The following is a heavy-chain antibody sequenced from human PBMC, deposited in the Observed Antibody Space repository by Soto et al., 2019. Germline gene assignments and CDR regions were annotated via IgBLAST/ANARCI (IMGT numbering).Heavy chain of an antibody. J-gene: IGHJ4*02. CDR3: AKGYGYYFDS. V-gene: IGHV3-7*03. CDR2: IKHDGSET. Sequence: GGSLRLSCAASGFSFRNYWMSWVRQAPGKGLEWVLSIKHDGSETYSVDSVKGRFTSSRDNAENSVYLQMHSLRAEDTAVYFCAKGYGYYFDSWGQGT. CDR1: GFSFRNYW. D-gene: IGHD4-17*01.